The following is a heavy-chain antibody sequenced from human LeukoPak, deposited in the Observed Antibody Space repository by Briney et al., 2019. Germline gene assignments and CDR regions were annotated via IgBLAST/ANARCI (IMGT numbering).Heavy chain of an antibody. V-gene: IGHV3-64*01. CDR3: ARDLPGITGENH. Sequence: GGSLRLSCAASGFTFSTCAMHWVRQAQGKGLEYVAAISGNGDSTYYANSVKGRFTISRDNSKNTLYLHMGSLRPEDMAVYYCARDLPGITGENHWGQGTLVTVSS. CDR1: GFTFSTCA. D-gene: IGHD1-20*01. CDR2: ISGNGDST. J-gene: IGHJ5*02.